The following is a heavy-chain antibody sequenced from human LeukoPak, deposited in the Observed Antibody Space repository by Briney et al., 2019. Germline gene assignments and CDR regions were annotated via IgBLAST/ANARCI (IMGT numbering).Heavy chain of an antibody. CDR1: GGSISSYH. V-gene: IGHV4-59*01. D-gene: IGHD2-15*01. CDR3: ARGISAEYFQH. Sequence: SETLSLTCTVSGGSISSYHWSWIRQPPGKGLEWIGYIYYSGSTNYNPSLKSRVTISVDTSKNQFSLKLSSVTAADTAVYYCARGISAEYFQHWGQGTLVTVSS. CDR2: IYYSGST. J-gene: IGHJ1*01.